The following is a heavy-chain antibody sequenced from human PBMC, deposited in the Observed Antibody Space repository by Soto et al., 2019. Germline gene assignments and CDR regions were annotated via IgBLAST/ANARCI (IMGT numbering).Heavy chain of an antibody. CDR1: GDSVSSNSAA. CDR3: ASERNGISYGMDV. V-gene: IGHV6-1*01. Sequence: PSQTLSLTCAISGDSVSSNSAAWNWIRQSPSIGLEWLGRAYYRSKWYNDYAVSVKSRITINPDTSKNQFSLQLNSVTPEDTAVYYCASERNGISYGMDVWGQGTTVTVSS. CDR2: AYYRSKWYN. D-gene: IGHD1-1*01. J-gene: IGHJ6*02.